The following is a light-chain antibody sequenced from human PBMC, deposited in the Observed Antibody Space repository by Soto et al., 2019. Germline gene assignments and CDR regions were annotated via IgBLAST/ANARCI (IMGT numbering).Light chain of an antibody. J-gene: IGKJ1*01. CDR1: QSVRSTY. Sequence: EIVLTQSPGTLSLSPGERATLSCRASQSVRSTYLAWYQQKPGQAPRLLIYGASSRPTGIPDRFSGSGSGTDFNLTISRLEPEDFAVYYCQQYGNSPWAFGQGTKVEIK. CDR2: GAS. V-gene: IGKV3-20*01. CDR3: QQYGNSPWA.